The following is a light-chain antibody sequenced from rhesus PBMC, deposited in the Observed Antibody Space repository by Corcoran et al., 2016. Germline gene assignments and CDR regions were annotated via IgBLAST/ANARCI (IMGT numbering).Light chain of an antibody. CDR2: EVS. CDR1: QSLLDSEDGNTY. CDR3: MQALEFPVT. V-gene: IGKV2-104*02. Sequence: DIVMTQTPLSLPVTPGEPASISCRSSQSLLDSEDGNTYLDWYLQKPGQSPQLLIYEVSNRASGVLDRLRGSGSDTDVTQKISRVEAEDVGVYYCMQALEFPVTFGGGTKVEIK. J-gene: IGKJ4*01.